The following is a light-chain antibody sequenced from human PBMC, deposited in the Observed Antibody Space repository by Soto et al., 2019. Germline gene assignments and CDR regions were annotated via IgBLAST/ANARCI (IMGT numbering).Light chain of an antibody. V-gene: IGKV3-11*01. J-gene: IGKJ1*01. CDR3: RQRSNWPLT. Sequence: EIVLTQSPGTLSLSPGERATLSCRASQSVSSYLAWYQQKPGQAPRLLIYDASTRATGISARFSGSGSGTDFNLTISSLEHEDFPVYYCRQRSNWPLTFGQRTKLELK. CDR1: QSVSSY. CDR2: DAS.